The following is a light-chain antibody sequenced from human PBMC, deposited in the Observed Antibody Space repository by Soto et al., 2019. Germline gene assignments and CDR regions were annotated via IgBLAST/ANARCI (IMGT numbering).Light chain of an antibody. CDR3: QKYSSVPV. V-gene: IGKV1-27*01. CDR1: QDIRNF. Sequence: DIQMTKSPRSLSPPVGTRAPITCRASQDIRNFVAWYQQKPGKAPKLLIYAASTLQSGVPSRFSGSGSGTDFTLTINSLQPEDVATYSCQKYSSVPVFGPGTKVEIK. CDR2: AAS. J-gene: IGKJ3*01.